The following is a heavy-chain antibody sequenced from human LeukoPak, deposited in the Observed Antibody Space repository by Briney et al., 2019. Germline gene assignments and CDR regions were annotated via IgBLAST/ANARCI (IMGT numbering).Heavy chain of an antibody. V-gene: IGHV3-74*01. CDR2: LNSDGSSI. Sequence: PGGSLRLSCAASGFTFSSSWMHWVRQVPGKGLVWVSRLNSDGSSINYADSVKGRFTISRDNAVNTLYLQMNSLRVEDTAVYYCARGVAGTLDYWGQGTLVTVSS. D-gene: IGHD6-19*01. CDR3: ARGVAGTLDY. J-gene: IGHJ4*02. CDR1: GFTFSSSW.